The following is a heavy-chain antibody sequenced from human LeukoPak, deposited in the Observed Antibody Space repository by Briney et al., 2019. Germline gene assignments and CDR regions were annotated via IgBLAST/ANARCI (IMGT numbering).Heavy chain of an antibody. J-gene: IGHJ4*02. V-gene: IGHV3-11*04. CDR3: ARGLVTYYYGSGSYPYFDY. Sequence: GGSLRLSCAASGFTFSDYYMSWIRQAPGKGLEWVSYITTSGKTIYYADSVKGRFTISRDNAKNSLYLQMSSLRAEDTAVYYCARGLVTYYYGSGSYPYFDYWGQGTLVTVSS. CDR2: ITTSGKTI. D-gene: IGHD3-10*01. CDR1: GFTFSDYY.